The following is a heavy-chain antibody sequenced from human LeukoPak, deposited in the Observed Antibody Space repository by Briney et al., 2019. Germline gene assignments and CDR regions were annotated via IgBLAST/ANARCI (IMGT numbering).Heavy chain of an antibody. D-gene: IGHD3-3*01. CDR3: ASGAYDALSASGY. V-gene: IGHV3-30*02. CDR2: IRFDGSDK. CDR1: GFTFSNYG. Sequence: GGSLRLSCTASGFTFSNYGMHWVRQAPGKGLEWVAYIRFDGSDKYYADAVKGRFTISRDNPKSTLYLQMNSLRGEDTAVYYCASGAYDALSASGYWGQGTLVTVSS. J-gene: IGHJ4*02.